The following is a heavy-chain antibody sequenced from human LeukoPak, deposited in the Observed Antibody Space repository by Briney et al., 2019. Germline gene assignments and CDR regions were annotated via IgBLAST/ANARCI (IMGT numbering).Heavy chain of an antibody. V-gene: IGHV3-7*01. J-gene: IGHJ4*02. CDR3: ARDKIVGATHFDY. CDR2: IKQDGSEK. Sequence: GGSLRLSCAASGFTFSSYWMSWVRQAPGKGLEWVANIKQDGSEKYYVDSVKGRFTISRDNAKNSVYLQMNSLRAEDTAVYYCARDKIVGATHFDYWGQGTLVTVSS. CDR1: GFTFSSYW. D-gene: IGHD1-26*01.